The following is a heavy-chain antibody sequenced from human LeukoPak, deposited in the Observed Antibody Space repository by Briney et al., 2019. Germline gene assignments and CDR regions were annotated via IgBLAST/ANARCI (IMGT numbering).Heavy chain of an antibody. V-gene: IGHV3-11*01. CDR2: ISSSGSTI. CDR1: GFTFSDYY. J-gene: IGHJ6*02. D-gene: IGHD5-18*01. CDR3: AKDGHTAIVYYYYGMDV. Sequence: GGSLRLSCAASGFTFSDYYMSWIRQAPGKGLEWVSYISSSGSTIYYADSVKGRFTISRDNAKNSLYLQMNSLRAEDTAVYYCAKDGHTAIVYYYYGMDVWGQGTTVTVSS.